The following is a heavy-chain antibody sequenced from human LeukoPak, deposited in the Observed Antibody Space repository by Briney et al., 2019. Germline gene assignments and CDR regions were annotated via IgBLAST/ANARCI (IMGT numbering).Heavy chain of an antibody. CDR1: AGSISAYS. CDR2: IYDSGST. V-gene: IGHV4-59*08. Sequence: SPTLSLTCTVAAGSISAYSSSWIRQPPGERREWIGYIYDSGSTNKNPSLKSRVTMSVDTYKNQFSLKLSSVTAADTAVYYCARHYRDFNGFDIWGQGTMVTVSS. J-gene: IGHJ3*02. D-gene: IGHD3-3*01. CDR3: ARHYRDFNGFDI.